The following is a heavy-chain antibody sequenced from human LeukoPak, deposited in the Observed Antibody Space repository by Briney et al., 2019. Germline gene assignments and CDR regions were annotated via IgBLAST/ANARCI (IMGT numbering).Heavy chain of an antibody. CDR1: GFTFSDYY. CDR2: ISSSGSTI. Sequence: PGGSLRLSCAASGFTFSDYYMSWIRQAPGKGLEWVSYISSSGSTIYYADSVKGRFTISRDNFKNTLYLQMSSLRAEDTAVYYCARQLGQPYYYFDHWGQGTRVTVSS. V-gene: IGHV3-11*04. J-gene: IGHJ4*02. CDR3: ARQLGQPYYYFDH. D-gene: IGHD6-13*01.